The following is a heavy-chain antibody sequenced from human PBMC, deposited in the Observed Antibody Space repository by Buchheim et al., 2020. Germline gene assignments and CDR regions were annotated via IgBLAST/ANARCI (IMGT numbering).Heavy chain of an antibody. Sequence: QVQLVESGGGVVQPGRSLRLSCAASGFTFSSYGMHWVRQAPGKGLEWVAVISYDGSNKYYADSVKGRFTISRDNSKNTLYMQMNSLRAEDTAVYYCASAAGYNWFDPWGQGTL. CDR1: GFTFSSYG. CDR3: ASAAGYNWFDP. D-gene: IGHD6-13*01. J-gene: IGHJ5*02. CDR2: ISYDGSNK. V-gene: IGHV3-30*03.